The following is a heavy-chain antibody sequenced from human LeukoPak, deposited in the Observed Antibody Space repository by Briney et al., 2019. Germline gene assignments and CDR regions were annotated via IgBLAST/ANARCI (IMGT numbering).Heavy chain of an antibody. CDR2: INTDGSST. D-gene: IGHD5-24*01. CDR1: RFTFSSYW. CDR3: AREGEGEMATIDY. Sequence: GGSLRLSCAASRFTFSSYWMHWVRQAPGKGLVWVSRINTDGSSTSYADSVKGRFTISRDNAKNTLYLQMNSLRAEDTAVYYCAREGEGEMATIDYWGQGTLVTVSS. J-gene: IGHJ4*02. V-gene: IGHV3-74*01.